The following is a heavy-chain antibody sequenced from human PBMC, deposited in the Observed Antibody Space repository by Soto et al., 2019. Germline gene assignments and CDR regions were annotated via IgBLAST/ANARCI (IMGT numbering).Heavy chain of an antibody. J-gene: IGHJ5*02. D-gene: IGHD3-9*01. Sequence: ASVKVSCKASGYTFTGYYMHWVRQAPGQGLEWMGWINPSSGGTNYAQKFQGWVTMTRDTSISTAYMELSRLRSDDTAVYYCARGRLLRYFDWLLYSWFDPWGQGTLVTVSS. CDR2: INPSSGGT. CDR3: ARGRLLRYFDWLLYSWFDP. CDR1: GYTFTGYY. V-gene: IGHV1-2*04.